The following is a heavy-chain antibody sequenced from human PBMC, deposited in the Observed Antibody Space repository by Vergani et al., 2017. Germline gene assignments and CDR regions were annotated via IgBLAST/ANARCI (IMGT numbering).Heavy chain of an antibody. V-gene: IGHV3-23*01. CDR2: IKNTGDST. Sequence: EVQLLQSEGAVVQPGGSLRLSCVASGFTFTSHAMSWVRPGHGQGLEWVSIIKNTGDSTHYADSVKGRFTISRDNSKNTLYLQRNSLRVEETAVYYCGIGSDNYNWGKGTLVTVSS. CDR1: GFTFTSHA. J-gene: IGHJ4*02. CDR3: GIGSDNYN. D-gene: IGHD5-24*01.